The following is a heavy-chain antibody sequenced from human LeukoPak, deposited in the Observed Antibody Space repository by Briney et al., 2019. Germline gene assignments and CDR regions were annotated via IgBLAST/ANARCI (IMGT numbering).Heavy chain of an antibody. Sequence: QPGGSLRLSCAASGFTFSSYGMHWVRQAPGKGLEWVAFIRYDGSNKYYADSVKGRFTISRDNSKNTLYLQMNSLRAEDTAVYYCAKGTTVTTYFDYWGQGTLVTVSS. D-gene: IGHD4-17*01. CDR3: AKGTTVTTYFDY. CDR2: IRYDGSNK. J-gene: IGHJ4*02. V-gene: IGHV3-30*02. CDR1: GFTFSSYG.